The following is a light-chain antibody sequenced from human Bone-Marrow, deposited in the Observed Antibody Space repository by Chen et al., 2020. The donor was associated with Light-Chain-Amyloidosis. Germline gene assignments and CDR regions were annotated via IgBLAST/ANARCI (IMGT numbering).Light chain of an antibody. CDR3: MQYTHWPHT. J-gene: IGKJ2*01. V-gene: IGKV2-30*01. CDR2: KVS. CDR1: RSLMGSDGNAL. Sequence: DVVLTQSPLSLPVTLGQPASISCRSPRSLMGSDGNALLSWFQQRPGQSPSRLIDKVSNRDSGVPDRFSGSGSGTDFTLRISGVEAEDVGVYYCMQYTHWPHTFGQGTKLEIK.